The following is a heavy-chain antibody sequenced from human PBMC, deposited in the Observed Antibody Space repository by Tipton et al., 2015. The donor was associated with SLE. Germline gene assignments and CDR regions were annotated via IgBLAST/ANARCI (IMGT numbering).Heavy chain of an antibody. J-gene: IGHJ4*02. CDR1: GGSFSGYY. Sequence: TLSLTCAVYGGSFSGYYWSWIRQPPGKGLEWIGEINHSGSTNYNPSLKSRVTISVDTSKNQFSRKLSSVTAADTAVYYCASLRTEYYYGSRADYWGQGTLVTVSS. V-gene: IGHV4-34*01. D-gene: IGHD3-10*01. CDR2: INHSGST. CDR3: ASLRTEYYYGSRADY.